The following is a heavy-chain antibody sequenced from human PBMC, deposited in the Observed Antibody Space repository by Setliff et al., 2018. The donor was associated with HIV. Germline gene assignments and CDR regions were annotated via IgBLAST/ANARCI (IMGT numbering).Heavy chain of an antibody. V-gene: IGHV4-31*02. CDR3: ARVPNWGEAPFAFDV. CDR2: IFGSGIT. D-gene: IGHD7-27*01. CDR1: GFTFSTSE. J-gene: IGHJ3*01. Sequence: LRLSCAASGFTFSTSEMNWIRQRPGKGLEWIGYIFGSGITYYNPSLKSRLRISIDTSANQFSVELSSVTAADTALYFCARVPNWGEAPFAFDVWGLGTMVTVSS.